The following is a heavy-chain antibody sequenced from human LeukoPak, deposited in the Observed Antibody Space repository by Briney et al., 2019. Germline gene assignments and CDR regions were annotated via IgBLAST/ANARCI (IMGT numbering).Heavy chain of an antibody. Sequence: PSETLSLTCSVSGGSISSYYWSWIRQPPGKGLEWIGYMYYSGNTNDNPSLKSRVTTSVDSSKNQFSLKLSSVTAADTAVYYCARHTLVGARNAFDIWGQGTMVTVSS. V-gene: IGHV4-59*08. D-gene: IGHD1-26*01. J-gene: IGHJ3*02. CDR3: ARHTLVGARNAFDI. CDR2: MYYSGNT. CDR1: GGSISSYY.